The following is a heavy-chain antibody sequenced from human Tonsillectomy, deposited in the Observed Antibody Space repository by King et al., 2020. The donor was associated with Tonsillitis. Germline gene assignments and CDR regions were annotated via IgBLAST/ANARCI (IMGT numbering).Heavy chain of an antibody. Sequence: VQLVESGGGLVQPGGSLRLSCAASGFTFSSYDMHWVRQATGKGLEWVSAIGTAGDTYYPGSVKGRFTISRENAKNSLYLQMNSRRAGDTAVYYCARWSSSYAFDIWGQGTMVTVSS. D-gene: IGHD6-6*01. J-gene: IGHJ3*02. V-gene: IGHV3-13*04. CDR3: ARWSSSYAFDI. CDR1: GFTFSSYD. CDR2: IGTAGDT.